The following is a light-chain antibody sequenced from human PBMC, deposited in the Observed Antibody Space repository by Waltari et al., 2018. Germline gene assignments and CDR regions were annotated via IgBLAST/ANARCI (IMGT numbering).Light chain of an antibody. Sequence: SYELTQPPSVSVSPGQTATLSCSATNLEDTYVCWYQQKPGQSPVLVMYQDSKRPSGIPERFSGSNSGDTATLTISGTQTLDEADYFCQTWDNTTVFGSGTRVTVL. J-gene: IGLJ1*01. CDR1: NLEDTY. CDR2: QDS. CDR3: QTWDNTTV. V-gene: IGLV3-1*01.